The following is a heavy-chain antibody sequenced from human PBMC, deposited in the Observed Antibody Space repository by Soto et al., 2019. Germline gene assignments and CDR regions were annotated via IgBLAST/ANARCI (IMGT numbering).Heavy chain of an antibody. Sequence: QVQLQESGPGLVRPSETLSLICTVSGGSISSYYWSWIRQPPGKGLEWIGYIYYSGTTRYNPSLKCGVTISVDTSKNQFSLKLSSLTAADTAVYHCARHVPYCSDSSHCAYGLDVWGQGTTVTVSS. CDR1: GGSISSYY. J-gene: IGHJ6*02. CDR2: IYYSGTT. V-gene: IGHV4-59*08. D-gene: IGHD2-15*01. CDR3: ARHVPYCSDSSHCAYGLDV.